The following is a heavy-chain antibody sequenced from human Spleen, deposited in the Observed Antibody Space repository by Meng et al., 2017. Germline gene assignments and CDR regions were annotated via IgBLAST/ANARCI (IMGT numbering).Heavy chain of an antibody. CDR1: GGSISSGGYY. CDR2: IYYGGST. CDR3: ARYYSGSRRENWFDP. V-gene: IGHV4-31*01. Sequence: QVQLQESGPGLVKPPQTLSLTCTVSGGSISSGGYYWSWIRQHPGKGLEWIGYIYYGGSTYYNPSLKSLVTISVDTSKNQFSLKLSSVTAADTAVYYCARYYSGSRRENWFDPWGQGTLVTVSS. J-gene: IGHJ5*02. D-gene: IGHD1-26*01.